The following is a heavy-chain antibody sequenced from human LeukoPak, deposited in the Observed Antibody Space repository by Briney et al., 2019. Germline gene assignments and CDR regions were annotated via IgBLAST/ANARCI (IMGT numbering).Heavy chain of an antibody. J-gene: IGHJ4*02. CDR3: ARTISGSYPFDY. D-gene: IGHD1-26*01. CDR1: GYTFTGYY. Sequence: WASVKVSCKASGYTFTGYYMHWVRQAPGQGLEWMGWINPNSGGTNYAQKFQGRVTMTRDTSISTAYMELSRLRSDDTAVYYCARTISGSYPFDYWGQGTLVTVSS. CDR2: INPNSGGT. V-gene: IGHV1-2*02.